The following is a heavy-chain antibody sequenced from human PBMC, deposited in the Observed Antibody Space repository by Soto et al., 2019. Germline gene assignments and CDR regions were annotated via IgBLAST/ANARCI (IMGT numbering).Heavy chain of an antibody. J-gene: IGHJ4*02. Sequence: ASVKVSCKTSGYIFTDHLIHWVRQSPGQGLQWVGWVHPDSGGTNVAQAFQDRVTMTADTSITTAYMDLARLRPDNTAIFYCARGAQGFFPVSGIYFYFDHWGQGTPVTVSS. CDR3: ARGAQGFFPVSGIYFYFDH. CDR2: VHPDSGGT. V-gene: IGHV1-2*02. CDR1: GYIFTDHL. D-gene: IGHD3-22*01.